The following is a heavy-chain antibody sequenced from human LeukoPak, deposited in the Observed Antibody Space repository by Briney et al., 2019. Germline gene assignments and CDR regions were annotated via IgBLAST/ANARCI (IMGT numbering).Heavy chain of an antibody. Sequence: PSETLSLTCGVNGGSFSGYYWSWIRHPPGKGLEWIAEINHSGSTNYNPSLKSRVTISVDTSKNQFSLKLSSVTAADTAVYYCARQYSSGWYKGYFQYWGQGTLVTVSS. CDR1: GGSFSGYY. V-gene: IGHV4-34*01. J-gene: IGHJ1*01. CDR2: INHSGST. CDR3: ARQYSSGWYKGYFQY. D-gene: IGHD6-19*01.